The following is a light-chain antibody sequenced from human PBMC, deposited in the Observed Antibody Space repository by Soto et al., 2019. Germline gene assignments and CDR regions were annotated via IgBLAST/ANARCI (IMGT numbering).Light chain of an antibody. V-gene: IGKV4-1*01. Sequence: DIVMTQSPDSLAASLGERATINCKSSQSVLYNSNNKNYLAWYQQKPGQPPKLLLYWASTRESGVPDRFSGSGSGTDFTLTISSLQAEDVAVYYCQQYYTTPFTFGGGTKVEIK. CDR2: WAS. CDR3: QQYYTTPFT. J-gene: IGKJ4*01. CDR1: QSVLYNSNNKNY.